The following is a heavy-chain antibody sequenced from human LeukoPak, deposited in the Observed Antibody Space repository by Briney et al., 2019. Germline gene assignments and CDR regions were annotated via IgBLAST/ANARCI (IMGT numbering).Heavy chain of an antibody. J-gene: IGHJ6*03. D-gene: IGHD3-3*01. CDR1: SGSISSSHYY. Sequence: PSETLSLTCTVSSGSISSSHYYWDWIRQPPGKGLEWIGTIYYSGTTYCNPSLESRATISVDASKNQFYLMLNSVTAADTAVYYCARQISDYYYYYIDVWGKGTTVTVSS. CDR3: ARQISDYYYYYIDV. CDR2: IYYSGTT. V-gene: IGHV4-39*01.